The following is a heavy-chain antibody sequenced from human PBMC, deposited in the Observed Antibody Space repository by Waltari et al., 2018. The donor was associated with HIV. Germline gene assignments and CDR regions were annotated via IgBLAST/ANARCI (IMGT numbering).Heavy chain of an antibody. Sequence: QVQLQESGPGLVKPSQTLSLTCTVSGGSISSGGYYWSWIRQHPGKGLEWIGYIYYSGSTYYNPSLKGRVTISVDTSKNQFSLKLSSVTAADTAVYYCAGDGRGIAAPLDYWGQGTLVTVSS. D-gene: IGHD6-13*01. CDR3: AGDGRGIAAPLDY. CDR2: IYYSGST. V-gene: IGHV4-31*03. CDR1: GGSISSGGYY. J-gene: IGHJ4*02.